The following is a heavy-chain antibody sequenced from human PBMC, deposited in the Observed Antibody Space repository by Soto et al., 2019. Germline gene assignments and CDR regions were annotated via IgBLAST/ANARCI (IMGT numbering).Heavy chain of an antibody. CDR2: ISYDGSNK. CDR1: GFTFSSYA. J-gene: IGHJ6*02. D-gene: IGHD6-13*01. CDR3: ARDVTPRIAAAGYYYYGMDV. Sequence: GSLRLSCAASGFTFSSYAMHWVRQAPGKGPEWVAVISYDGSNKYYADSVKGRFTISRDNSKNTLYLQMNSLRAEDTAVYYCARDVTPRIAAAGYYYYGMDVWGQGTKVTVSS. V-gene: IGHV3-30-3*01.